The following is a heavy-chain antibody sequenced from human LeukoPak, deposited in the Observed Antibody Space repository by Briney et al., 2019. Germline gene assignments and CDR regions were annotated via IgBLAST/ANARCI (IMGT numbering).Heavy chain of an antibody. CDR1: GFTFSTYW. Sequence: GGSLRLSCAASGFTFSTYWMSWVRQAPGNGLEWVANIKQDGSEGYYVDSVKGRFTISRDNAKNSLYLQMNSLRAEDTAVYYCARVAVASTNTNWFDPWGQGTLVTVSS. D-gene: IGHD6-19*01. CDR2: IKQDGSEG. J-gene: IGHJ5*02. V-gene: IGHV3-7*04. CDR3: ARVAVASTNTNWFDP.